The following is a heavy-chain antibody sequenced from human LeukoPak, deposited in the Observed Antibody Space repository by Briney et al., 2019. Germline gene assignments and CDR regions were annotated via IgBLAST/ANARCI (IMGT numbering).Heavy chain of an antibody. CDR1: GYTFTSYG. CDR2: ISAYNGNT. V-gene: IGHV1-18*01. J-gene: IGHJ4*02. CDR3: ARDTKQLVPDY. Sequence: ASVKVSCKASGYTFTSYGISWVRQAPGQGLEWMGWISAYNGNTNYAQKLQGRVTITTDTSTSTAYMELRSLRSAAKAVYYCARDTKQLVPDYWGQGTLVTVSS. D-gene: IGHD6-13*01.